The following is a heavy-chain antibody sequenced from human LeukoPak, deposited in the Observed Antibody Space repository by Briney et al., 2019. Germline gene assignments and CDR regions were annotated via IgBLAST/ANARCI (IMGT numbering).Heavy chain of an antibody. D-gene: IGHD5-24*01. CDR3: AREKDGDGYTSLGD. J-gene: IGHJ4*02. Sequence: SETLSLTCTVSGGSISSSSYYWSWIRQPPGKGLEWIGYIYYSGSATYNPSLKSRVTISVDTSKNQFSLKLSSVTAADTAVYYCAREKDGDGYTSLGDWGQGTLVTVSS. CDR1: GGSISSSSYY. CDR2: IYYSGSA. V-gene: IGHV4-61*01.